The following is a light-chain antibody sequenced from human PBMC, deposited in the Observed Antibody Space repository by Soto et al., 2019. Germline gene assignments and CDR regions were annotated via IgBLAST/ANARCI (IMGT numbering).Light chain of an antibody. J-gene: IGKJ1*01. V-gene: IGKV3-15*01. CDR1: QSVNSN. CDR2: GAS. Sequence: EIMMTQSPVTLSVSPGERATLSCRASQSVNSNLAWYQQKPGQAPRLLIYGASTRATGIPASFIGNGSGTEFTLTASSLQPEDFAVYYCQHYNNWPWTFGQGTKVDIK. CDR3: QHYNNWPWT.